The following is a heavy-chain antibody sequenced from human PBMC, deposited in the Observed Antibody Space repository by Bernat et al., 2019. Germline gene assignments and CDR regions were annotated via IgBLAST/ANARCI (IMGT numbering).Heavy chain of an antibody. D-gene: IGHD4-11*01. V-gene: IGHV4-31*03. CDR2: IYYSGKT. CDR1: GGSISSYDYY. Sequence: QLQLQESGPGLVKPSETLSLTCTVSGGSISSYDYYWSWIRQPPGKGLEWIGYIYYSGKTDYNPSLRSRVTISVDTSQNQFSLKLSSVTAADTAVYYCAGGRDASKVNCWGQGTLVTVSS. CDR3: AGGRDASKVNC. J-gene: IGHJ4*02.